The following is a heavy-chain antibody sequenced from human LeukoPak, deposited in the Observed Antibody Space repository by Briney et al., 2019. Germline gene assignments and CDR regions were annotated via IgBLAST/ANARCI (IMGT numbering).Heavy chain of an antibody. CDR2: ISANNGNT. CDR3: ASRSGTYPYYFDY. CDR1: GYTFAKYG. D-gene: IGHD1-26*01. Sequence: GASVKVSCKASGYTFAKYGISWMRQAPGQGLEWMGWISANNGNTNYAQKLQGRVTLTTDTSTNTAYMELRSPRSDDTAVYYCASRSGTYPYYFDYWGQGTLVSVSS. V-gene: IGHV1-18*01. J-gene: IGHJ4*02.